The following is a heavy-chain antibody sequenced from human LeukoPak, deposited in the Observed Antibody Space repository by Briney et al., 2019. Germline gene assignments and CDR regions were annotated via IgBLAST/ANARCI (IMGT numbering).Heavy chain of an antibody. CDR3: ASGERNTLGLMTTSATNWFDP. CDR1: GGSISSYY. V-gene: IGHV4-59*01. Sequence: SETLSLTCTVSGGSISSYYWSWIRQPPGKGLEWIGYIYYSGSTNYNPSLKSRVTISVDTSKNQFSLKLRSVTAADTAVYYCASGERNTLGLMTTSATNWFDPWGQGTLVTVSS. CDR2: IYYSGST. D-gene: IGHD3-16*01. J-gene: IGHJ5*02.